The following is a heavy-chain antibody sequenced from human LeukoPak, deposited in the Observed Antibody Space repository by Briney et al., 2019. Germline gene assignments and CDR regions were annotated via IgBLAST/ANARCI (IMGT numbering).Heavy chain of an antibody. J-gene: IGHJ4*02. CDR1: GGSINSHY. Sequence: PSETLSLTCAVSGGSINSHYWGWIRQPPGKGLQWVGDIYYTGKINYNPSLKSRVTITLDTSKDHLSLNFTSVPAAEQAIYYCVRRDTGWNYFDYWGQGILVTVSS. D-gene: IGHD6-19*01. V-gene: IGHV4-59*08. CDR2: IYYTGKI. CDR3: VRRDTGWNYFDY.